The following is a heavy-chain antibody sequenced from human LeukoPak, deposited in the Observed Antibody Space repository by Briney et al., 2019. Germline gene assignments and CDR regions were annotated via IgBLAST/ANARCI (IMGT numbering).Heavy chain of an antibody. CDR1: GYTFTDYY. CDR2: INPNSGGT. J-gene: IGHJ4*02. D-gene: IGHD2-2*01. CDR3: ASSIVYCSSTSCHFN. V-gene: IGHV1-2*02. Sequence: ASVKVSCKASGYTFTDYYVNWVRQAPGQGLEWMGWINPNSGGTNYAQKFQGRVTMTRDTSISTAYMELSRLRSDDTAVYYCASSIVYCSSTSCHFNWGQGTLVTVSS.